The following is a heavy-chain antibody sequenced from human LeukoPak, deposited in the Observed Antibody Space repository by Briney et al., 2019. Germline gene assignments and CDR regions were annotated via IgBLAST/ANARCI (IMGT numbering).Heavy chain of an antibody. CDR2: ISYDGGNK. V-gene: IGHV3-30*18. J-gene: IGHJ4*02. Sequence: GGSLRLSCAASGSTFSSYGMHWVRQAPGKGLEWVAVISYDGGNKYYADSVKGRFTISRDNSKNTLYLQMNSLRAEDTAVYYCAKGGSYAFDYWGQGTLVTVSS. D-gene: IGHD2-15*01. CDR3: AKGGSYAFDY. CDR1: GSTFSSYG.